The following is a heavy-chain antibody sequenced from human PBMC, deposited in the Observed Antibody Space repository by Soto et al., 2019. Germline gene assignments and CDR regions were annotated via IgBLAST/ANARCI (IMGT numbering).Heavy chain of an antibody. D-gene: IGHD2-15*01. Sequence: SVKVSCKASGGTFSSYTISWVRQAPGQGLEWMGRIIPILGIANYAQKFQGRVTITADKSTSTAYMELSSLRSEDTAVYYCARDSTYRTVVVAATVAFDIWGQGTMVTVSS. J-gene: IGHJ3*02. CDR2: IIPILGIA. CDR1: GGTFSSYT. CDR3: ARDSTYRTVVVAATVAFDI. V-gene: IGHV1-69*04.